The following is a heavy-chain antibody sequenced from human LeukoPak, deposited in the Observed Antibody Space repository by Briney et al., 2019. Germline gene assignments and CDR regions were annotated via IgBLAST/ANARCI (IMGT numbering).Heavy chain of an antibody. Sequence: GGSLRLSCAASGFAFGSCWMHWVRQDPGKGLVWVSRISSDGSTTSYADSVKGRFTISRDNAKDTLALEMNSLRAEDSAVYYCASLVGGYYPPVEAFDIWGQGTMVTVST. CDR2: ISSDGSTT. J-gene: IGHJ3*02. CDR1: GFAFGSCW. D-gene: IGHD3-3*01. V-gene: IGHV3-74*01. CDR3: ASLVGGYYPPVEAFDI.